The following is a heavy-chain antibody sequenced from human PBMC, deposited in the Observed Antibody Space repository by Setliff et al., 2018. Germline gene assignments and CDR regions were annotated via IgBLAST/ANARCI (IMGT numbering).Heavy chain of an antibody. Sequence: GGSLRLSCAASGFTFSSYSMNWVRQAPGKGLEWVSSISSSSSYIYYADSVKGRFTISRDNAKNSLYLQMRSLRAEDTAIYYCANHNPARRALNGTPLDNWGQGTLVTVSS. CDR1: GFTFSSYS. CDR2: ISSSSSYI. V-gene: IGHV3-21*04. D-gene: IGHD3-9*01. CDR3: ANHNPARRALNGTPLDN. J-gene: IGHJ4*02.